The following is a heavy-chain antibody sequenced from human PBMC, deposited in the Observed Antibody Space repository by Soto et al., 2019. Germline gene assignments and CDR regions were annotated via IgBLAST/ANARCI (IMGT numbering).Heavy chain of an antibody. J-gene: IGHJ4*02. V-gene: IGHV1-69*13. Sequence: VPVSYLASGGTFRNFVSSWVGQAPAQGLEWMGGNIPNFGTANYAQKLQGRVTILADESPGTTYMELNILRSEDTAVYYCSRAPILVGETTYETYSDYWGPGTLVTVSS. CDR1: GGTFRNFV. D-gene: IGHD2-21*01. CDR3: SRAPILVGETTYETYSDY. CDR2: NIPNFGTA.